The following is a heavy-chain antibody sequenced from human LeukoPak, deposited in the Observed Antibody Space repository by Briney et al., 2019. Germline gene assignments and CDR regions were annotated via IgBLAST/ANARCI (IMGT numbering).Heavy chain of an antibody. D-gene: IGHD2-2*02. CDR1: GYTFTSYD. CDR2: KNPNSGNT. Sequence: GASVKVSCKASGYTFTSYDINWVRQATGQGLEWMGWKNPNSGNTGYAQKFQGRVTITRNTSISTAYMELSSLRSEDTAVYYCARGPKIGYCSSTSCYSSSYYYMDVWGKGTTVTVSS. J-gene: IGHJ6*03. V-gene: IGHV1-8*03. CDR3: ARGPKIGYCSSTSCYSSSYYYMDV.